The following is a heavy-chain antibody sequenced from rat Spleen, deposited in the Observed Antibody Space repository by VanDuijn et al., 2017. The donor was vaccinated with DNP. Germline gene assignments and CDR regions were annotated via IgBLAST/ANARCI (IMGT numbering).Heavy chain of an antibody. D-gene: IGHD1-11*01. CDR3: TTDFERGY. Sequence: EVQLVESGGDLVQPGRSLKLSCVASGLTFNNYWMTWIRQVPGKGLEWIASITSGGGITYYPDSVMGRFTISRDNAKSTLYLQMDSLRSEETATFYCTTDFERGYWGQGVMVTVSS. V-gene: IGHV5-31*01. CDR1: GLTFNNYW. CDR2: ITSGGGIT. J-gene: IGHJ2*01.